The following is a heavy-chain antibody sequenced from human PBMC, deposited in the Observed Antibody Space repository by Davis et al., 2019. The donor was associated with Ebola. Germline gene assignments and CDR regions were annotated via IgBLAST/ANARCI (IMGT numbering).Heavy chain of an antibody. Sequence: SVKVSCKVSGGTFSSYAISWVRQAPGQGLEWMGRIIPILGIANYAQKFQGRVTITADKSTSTAYMELSSLRSEDTAVYFCVWGTTNTWWFYYGLDVWGQGTTVIVSS. CDR1: GGTFSSYA. J-gene: IGHJ6*02. D-gene: IGHD2-8*02. CDR2: IIPILGIA. CDR3: VWGTTNTWWFYYGLDV. V-gene: IGHV1-69*04.